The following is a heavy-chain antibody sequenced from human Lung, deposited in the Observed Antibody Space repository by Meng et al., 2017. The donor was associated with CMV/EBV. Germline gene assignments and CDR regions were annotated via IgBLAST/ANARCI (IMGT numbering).Heavy chain of an antibody. CDR3: ARRDDLLGFDY. V-gene: IGHV3-53*01. CDR1: GFTVSRNS. Sequence: GGSXRLSCAISGFTVSRNSMSWVRQAPGKGLEWVSVIYYDDSTYYADSVKGRFTMSRDSSMNTVFPQMNSLRVEDTAVYYCARRDDLLGFDYWGQGTLVTVPQ. J-gene: IGHJ4*02. CDR2: IYYDDST. D-gene: IGHD2-15*01.